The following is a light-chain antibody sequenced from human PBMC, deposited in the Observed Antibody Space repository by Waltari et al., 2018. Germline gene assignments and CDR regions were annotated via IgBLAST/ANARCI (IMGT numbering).Light chain of an antibody. CDR2: GAS. CDR1: QSVSTN. CDR3: QQYNNWPPYI. Sequence: ETVMTQSPSTLSLSPGDRATLSCRTSQSVSTNLAWYQKKPGQAPRLLIYGASIRATGIPARFSGRGAGTEFTLTISSLQSEDFAVYYCQQYNNWPPYIFGQGSQLEI. J-gene: IGKJ2*01. V-gene: IGKV3-15*01.